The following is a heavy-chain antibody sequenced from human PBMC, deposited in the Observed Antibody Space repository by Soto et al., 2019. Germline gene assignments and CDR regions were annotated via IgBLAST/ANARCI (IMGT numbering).Heavy chain of an antibody. CDR1: GFTFSSYG. D-gene: IGHD3-3*01. Sequence: GGSLILSCAASGFTFSSYGMHWVRQAPGKGLEWVAVISYDGSNKYYADSVKGRFTISRDNSKNTLYLQMNSLRAEDTAVYYCAKDQGYYDFWSGYYTLDAFDIWGQGTMVTVSS. CDR2: ISYDGSNK. J-gene: IGHJ3*02. V-gene: IGHV3-30*18. CDR3: AKDQGYYDFWSGYYTLDAFDI.